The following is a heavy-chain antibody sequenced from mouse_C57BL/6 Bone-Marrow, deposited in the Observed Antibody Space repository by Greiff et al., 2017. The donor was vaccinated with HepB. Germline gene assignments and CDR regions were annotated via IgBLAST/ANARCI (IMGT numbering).Heavy chain of an antibody. Sequence: DVKLVESGGGLVQPGESLKLSCESNEYEFPSHDMSWVRKTPEKRLELVAAINSDGGSTYYPDTMERRFIISRDNTKKTLYLQMSSLRSEDTAVYYCARQGSSLYWYFDVWGTGTTVTVSS. CDR1: EYEFPSHD. V-gene: IGHV5-2*03. CDR2: INSDGGST. J-gene: IGHJ1*03. D-gene: IGHD1-1*01. CDR3: ARQGSSLYWYFDV.